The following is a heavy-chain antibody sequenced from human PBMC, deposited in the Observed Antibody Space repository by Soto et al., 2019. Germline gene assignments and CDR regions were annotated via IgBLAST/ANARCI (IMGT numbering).Heavy chain of an antibody. CDR1: GGTFSSYA. J-gene: IGHJ2*01. CDR2: IIPIFGTA. CDR3: ASAVTYYYDSDWYFDL. V-gene: IGHV1-69*01. Sequence: QVQLVQSGAEVKKPGSSVSVSCKASGGTFSSYAISWVRQAPGQGLEWLGGIIPIFGTANYAQTFQGRVTITADESTSTAYMELSSLRSEDTAVYYCASAVTYYYDSDWYFDLWGRGTLVTVSS. D-gene: IGHD3-22*01.